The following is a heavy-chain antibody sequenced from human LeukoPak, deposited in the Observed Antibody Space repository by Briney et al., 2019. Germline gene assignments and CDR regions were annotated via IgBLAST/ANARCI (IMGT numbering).Heavy chain of an antibody. CDR2: IIPIFGTA. CDR3: ARGLVAVKYDFDY. D-gene: IGHD2-15*01. J-gene: IGHJ4*02. Sequence: ASVKVSCKASGGTFTSYAISWVRQAPGQGLEWMGGIIPIFGTANYAQKFQGRGRITADESTSKAYMELSSMRPEDKAAYYCARGLVAVKYDFDYWGQGTLVTVSS. V-gene: IGHV1-69*13. CDR1: GGTFTSYA.